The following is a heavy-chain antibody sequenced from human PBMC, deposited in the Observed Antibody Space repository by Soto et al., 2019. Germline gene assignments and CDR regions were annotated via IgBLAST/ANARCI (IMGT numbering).Heavy chain of an antibody. CDR1: GFTFSSYW. Sequence: EVQLVESGGGLVQPGGSLRLSCAASGFTFSSYWMHWVHQAPGKGLVWVSRINSDGSSTSYADSVKGRFTISRDNAKNTLYLQMNSLRAEDTAVYYCARPGGEWELAWRFDYWGQGTLVTVSS. V-gene: IGHV3-74*01. CDR2: INSDGSST. D-gene: IGHD1-26*01. J-gene: IGHJ4*02. CDR3: ARPGGEWELAWRFDY.